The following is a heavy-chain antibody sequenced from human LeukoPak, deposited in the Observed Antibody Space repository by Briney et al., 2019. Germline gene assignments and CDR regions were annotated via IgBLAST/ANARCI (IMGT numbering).Heavy chain of an antibody. Sequence: GGSLRLSCAASGFTFSSYSMNWVRQAPGKGLEWVSSISSSSSYIYYADSVKGRFTISRDNAKNSLYLQMNSLRAEDTAVYYCAKDPRYFDSGPLDYWGQGTLVTVSS. CDR3: AKDPRYFDSGPLDY. CDR2: ISSSSSYI. CDR1: GFTFSSYS. V-gene: IGHV3-21*01. J-gene: IGHJ4*02. D-gene: IGHD3-9*01.